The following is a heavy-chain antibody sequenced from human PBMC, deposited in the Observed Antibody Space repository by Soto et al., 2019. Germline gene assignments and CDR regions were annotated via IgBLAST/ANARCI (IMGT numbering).Heavy chain of an antibody. CDR1: GYTFTSYA. D-gene: IGHD6-19*01. CDR3: ARDWIAVAGTFDY. Sequence: GASVKVSCKASGYTFTSYAMHWVRQAPGQRLEWMGWINAGNGNTKYSQKFQGRVTITRDTSASTAYMELRSLRSDDTAVYYCARDWIAVAGTFDYWGQGTLVTVSS. V-gene: IGHV1-3*01. J-gene: IGHJ4*02. CDR2: INAGNGNT.